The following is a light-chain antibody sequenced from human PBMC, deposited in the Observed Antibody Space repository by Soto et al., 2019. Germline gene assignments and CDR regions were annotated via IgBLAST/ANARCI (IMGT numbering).Light chain of an antibody. CDR2: GAS. CDR3: QQYGSSPYT. Sequence: EIVLTQSPGTLSLSPGGRATLSCRASQSVSNNYLAWYQQKPGQAPRLLIYGASSRATGIPDRFSGSGSGTDFTLTISRLEPEDFTVYYCQQYGSSPYTFGQGTKLEIK. CDR1: QSVSNNY. J-gene: IGKJ2*01. V-gene: IGKV3-20*01.